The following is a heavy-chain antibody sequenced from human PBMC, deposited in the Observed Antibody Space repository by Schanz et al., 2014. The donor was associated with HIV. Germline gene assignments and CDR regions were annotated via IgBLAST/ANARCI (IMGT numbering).Heavy chain of an antibody. Sequence: EVQLVESGGGLVQPGGSLRLSCAASGFTFSSYSMNWVRQAPGKGLEWVSGISWNSGSIGYADSVKGRFTISRDNAKNSLYLQMNSLRAEDTALYYCAKDMGSGSYETFDIWGQGTMVTVSS. CDR2: ISWNSGSI. CDR3: AKDMGSGSYETFDI. J-gene: IGHJ3*02. V-gene: IGHV3-9*01. D-gene: IGHD1-26*01. CDR1: GFTFSSYS.